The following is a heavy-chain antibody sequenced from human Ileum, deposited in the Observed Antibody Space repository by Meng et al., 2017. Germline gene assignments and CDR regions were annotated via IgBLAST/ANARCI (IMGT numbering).Heavy chain of an antibody. CDR1: GGSVSRAGYQ. J-gene: IGHJ4*02. Sequence: QVHRQASGPGRVRPSETLSLICTVSGGSVSRAGYQWGWIRQPPGKGLEWIGYASTNYTPSLKSRVTISLDTSRNQFSLSLSSVTAADTAVYYCARDHMGSLDYWGQGILVTVSS. CDR2: AST. D-gene: IGHD1-26*01. V-gene: IGHV4-61*08. CDR3: ARDHMGSLDY.